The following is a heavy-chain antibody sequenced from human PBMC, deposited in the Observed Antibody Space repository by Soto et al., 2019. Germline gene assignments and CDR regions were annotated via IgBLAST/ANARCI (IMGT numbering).Heavy chain of an antibody. CDR1: GGTFRNYP. CDR3: ARGPLVVLNYFES. J-gene: IGHJ4*02. Sequence: QVQLVQSGTEVKKPGSSVKVSCKASGGTFRNYPINWVRQAPGQGLEWMGSIFPLTDIPDYAQNFQARLTISADKSTSTAYRELSSLTSDDTAMYFLARGPLVVLNYFESWGQGTLVTVSS. V-gene: IGHV1-69*02. CDR2: IFPLTDIP.